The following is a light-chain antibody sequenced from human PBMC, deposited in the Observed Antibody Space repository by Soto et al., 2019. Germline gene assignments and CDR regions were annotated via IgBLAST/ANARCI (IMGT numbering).Light chain of an antibody. V-gene: IGKV3-20*01. CDR1: QSISSSY. Sequence: EIVLTQSPGTLSLSPGERATLSCRASQSISSSYLAWYQQKTGQAPRLLSYGASSRATGITDRFSGSGSGTDFTLTISRLEPEDCAVYYCQQYGSSPWTFGQGTKVEIK. J-gene: IGKJ1*01. CDR3: QQYGSSPWT. CDR2: GAS.